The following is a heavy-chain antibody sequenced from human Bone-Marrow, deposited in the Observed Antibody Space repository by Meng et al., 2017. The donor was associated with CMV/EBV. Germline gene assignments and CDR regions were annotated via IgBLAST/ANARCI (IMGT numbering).Heavy chain of an antibody. CDR2: IYHSGTC. D-gene: IGHD3-16*01. Sequence: SETLSLTCAVSSASISSDNWWSWVRQPPGKGLEWIGEIYHSGTCNYNPSLKSRVNISVDKSKNRFSLNLTSMTAADTAMYFCATLTTTWGGLDGFDVWGQGTMVT. V-gene: IGHV4-4*02. CDR1: SASISSDNW. CDR3: ATLTTTWGGLDGFDV. J-gene: IGHJ3*01.